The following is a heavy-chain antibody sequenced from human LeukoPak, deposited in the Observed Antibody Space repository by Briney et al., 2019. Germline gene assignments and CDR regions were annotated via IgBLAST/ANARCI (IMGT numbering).Heavy chain of an antibody. CDR2: ISGSGGGT. CDR3: AKGGGSGSYYIFDF. V-gene: IGHV3-23*01. D-gene: IGHD3-10*01. CDR1: GFTFSNYW. J-gene: IGHJ4*02. Sequence: PGGSLRLSCAASGFTFSNYWMSWVRQAPGKGLEWVSGISGSGGGTYYGDSVKGRFTISRDNSKNTVYLQMDNLRADDTAVYYCAKGGGSGSYYIFDFWGQGTLVTVSS.